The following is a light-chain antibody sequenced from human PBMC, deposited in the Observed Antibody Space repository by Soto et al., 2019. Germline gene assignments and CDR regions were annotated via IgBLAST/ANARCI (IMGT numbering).Light chain of an antibody. V-gene: IGKV3-20*01. CDR3: HPYSRSPIFT. CDR2: AAS. Sequence: EIVLTQSPATLSLSPGERATLSCRASQSVASNYLAWYQKRPGQAPRLLIYAASTRAAGIPDRFTGSGSGTDFTLTISRLEPEDFAVFLCHPYSRSPIFTFGPGTTVDIK. J-gene: IGKJ3*01. CDR1: QSVASNY.